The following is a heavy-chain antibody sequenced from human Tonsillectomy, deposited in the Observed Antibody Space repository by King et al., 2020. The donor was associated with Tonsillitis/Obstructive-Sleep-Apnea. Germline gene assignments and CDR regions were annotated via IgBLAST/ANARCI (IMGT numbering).Heavy chain of an antibody. CDR3: AKDLRDIVVVPGAILY. J-gene: IGHJ4*02. Sequence: VQLVESGGGLVQPGGSLSLSCAASGFTFSSYAMTWVCQDPGKGLEWCSTISGGGVSTHDSDSVKGRFTISIDNSKNTLNLQMNSLRAEDTAVYYCAKDLRDIVVVPGAILYWGQGTLVTVSS. V-gene: IGHV3-23*04. CDR1: GFTFSSYA. CDR2: ISGGGVST. D-gene: IGHD2-2*01.